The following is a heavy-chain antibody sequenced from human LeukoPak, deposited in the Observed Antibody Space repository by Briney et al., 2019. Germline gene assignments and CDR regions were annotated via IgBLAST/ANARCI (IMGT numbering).Heavy chain of an antibody. CDR3: ARVGVTLDY. Sequence: ISWVRQAPGQGLEWMGRIIPILGIANYAQKFQGRVTITADKSTSTAYMELSSLRSEDTAVYYCARVGVTLDYWGQGTLVTVSS. CDR2: IIPILGIA. J-gene: IGHJ4*02. V-gene: IGHV1-69*04. D-gene: IGHD2-21*02.